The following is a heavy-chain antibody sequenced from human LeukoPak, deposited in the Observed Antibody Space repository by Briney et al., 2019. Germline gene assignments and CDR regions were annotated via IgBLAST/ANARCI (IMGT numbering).Heavy chain of an antibody. CDR2: IYYSGST. CDR3: ARSPPNTVGAIHFDY. Sequence: PSETLSLTCTVSGGSISSYYWSWIRQPPGKGLEWIGYIYYSGSTNYNPSLKSRVTISVDTSKNQFSLKLRSVTAADTAVYYCARSPPNTVGAIHFDYWGQGTLVTVSS. CDR1: GGSISSYY. V-gene: IGHV4-59*01. J-gene: IGHJ4*02. D-gene: IGHD1-26*01.